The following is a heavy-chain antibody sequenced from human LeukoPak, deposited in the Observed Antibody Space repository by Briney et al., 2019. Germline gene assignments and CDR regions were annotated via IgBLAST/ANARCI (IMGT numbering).Heavy chain of an antibody. Sequence: PGGSLRLSCAASGFTFSSNWMHWVRHAPGKGLVWVSRINEDGSTTNYADSVKGRFTIFRDNAKNTLYLQMNSLRAEDTAVYYCVRDLGGRSGHWGQGTLVTVSS. D-gene: IGHD1-26*01. CDR2: INEDGSTT. CDR3: VRDLGGRSGH. J-gene: IGHJ4*02. CDR1: GFTFSSNW. V-gene: IGHV3-74*01.